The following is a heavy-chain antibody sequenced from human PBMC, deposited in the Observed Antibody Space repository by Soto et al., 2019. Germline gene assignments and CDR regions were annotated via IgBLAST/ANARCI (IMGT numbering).Heavy chain of an antibody. CDR3: ARDPSRFWSGYSWFDP. Sequence: SETLSLTCTVSGGSISSGGYYWSWIRQHPGKGLEWIGYIYYSGSTYYNPSLKSRVTISVDTSKNQFSLKLSSVTAADTAVYYCARDPSRFWSGYSWFDPWGQGTLVTVSS. V-gene: IGHV4-31*03. J-gene: IGHJ5*02. CDR1: GGSISSGGYY. CDR2: IYYSGST. D-gene: IGHD3-3*01.